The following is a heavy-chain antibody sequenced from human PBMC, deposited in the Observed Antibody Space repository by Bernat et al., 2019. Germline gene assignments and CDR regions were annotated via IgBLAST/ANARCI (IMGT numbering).Heavy chain of an antibody. Sequence: EVQLVESGGGLAQPGGSLRLSCAASGFTFSSYAMSWVRQAPGKGLDWVSGISQNGGGTYYADSVKRRFTISRDNPKNTLYLEMNRLRLEDTAIYYCAKEGGAHRLPYFDYWGQGTLVPVSS. D-gene: IGHD1-26*01. CDR1: GFTFSSYA. CDR2: ISQNGGGT. CDR3: AKEGGAHRLPYFDY. V-gene: IGHV3-23*04. J-gene: IGHJ4*02.